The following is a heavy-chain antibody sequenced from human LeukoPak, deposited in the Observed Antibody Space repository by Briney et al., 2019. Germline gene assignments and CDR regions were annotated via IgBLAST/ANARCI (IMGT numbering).Heavy chain of an antibody. CDR2: ISYDGSNK. D-gene: IGHD2/OR15-2a*01. J-gene: IGHJ4*02. V-gene: IGHV3-30*04. CDR3: VSFYEAY. CDR1: GFSFSSYA. Sequence: GGSLRLSCAASGFSFSSYAMHWVRQAPGKGLEWVAVISYDGSNKYYADSVKGRFTISRDNSKNTLYLQMNSLRAEDTAVYYCVSFYEAYWGRGTLVTVSS.